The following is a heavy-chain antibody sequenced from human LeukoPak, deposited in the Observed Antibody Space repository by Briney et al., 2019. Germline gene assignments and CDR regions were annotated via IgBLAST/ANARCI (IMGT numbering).Heavy chain of an antibody. D-gene: IGHD1-26*01. CDR2: IYPGDSNI. CDR3: ARQSPYSGSYGAFDY. CDR1: GYSFTNYW. V-gene: IGHV5-51*01. J-gene: IGHJ4*02. Sequence: GESLKISCKGSGYSFTNYWIGWVRQMPGKGLEWMGIIYPGDSNIRYSPSFQGQVTISADKSISTAYLQWSSLKASDTAMYYCARQSPYSGSYGAFDYWGQGTLVTVSS.